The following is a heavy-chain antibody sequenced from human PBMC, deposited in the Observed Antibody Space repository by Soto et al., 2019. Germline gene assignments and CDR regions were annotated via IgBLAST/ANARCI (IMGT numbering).Heavy chain of an antibody. CDR2: XXDXXXKT. D-gene: IGHD6-13*01. CDR3: ARAGIAEAGP. V-gene: IGHV1-3*01. J-gene: IGHJ5*02. CDR1: GYTFTSYA. Sequence: GXXVKFSCKASGYTFTSYAMHWVRQAPGQXXXXXXXXXDXXXKTXXPNXXXXXXXIXXXKXXXTAYMELRRLRSEDTAVYYCARAGIAEAGPWGQGTLVNVSS.